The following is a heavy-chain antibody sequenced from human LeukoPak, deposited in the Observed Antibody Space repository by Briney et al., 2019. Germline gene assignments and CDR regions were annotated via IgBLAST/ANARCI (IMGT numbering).Heavy chain of an antibody. V-gene: IGHV4-34*01. CDR1: GQSFSSYP. D-gene: IGHD3-16*02. J-gene: IGHJ2*01. Sequence: SETLSLTCDVFGQSFSSYPWAWTWTRQPRGGGREWLGGIIESEARNASYNPSLESRVSIEMDTSKKQFSLTLTSMTAADTAIYYCARGRYPPRRFFDVWGRGTLVTVSS. CDR2: IIESEARNA. CDR3: ARGRYPPRRFFDV.